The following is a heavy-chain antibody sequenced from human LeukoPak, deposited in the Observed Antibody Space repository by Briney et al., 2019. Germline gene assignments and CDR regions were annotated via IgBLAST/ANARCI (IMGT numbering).Heavy chain of an antibody. D-gene: IGHD6-13*01. CDR2: INPSGGST. Sequence: ASVKVSCKASGYSFTSYYMHWVRQAPGQGLELMGIINPSGGSTSYAQKFQGRVTMTRDTSTNTVYMELSSLRSEDTAVYYCARQTTSTAGPDYWGQGTLVTVSS. CDR3: ARQTTSTAGPDY. J-gene: IGHJ4*02. V-gene: IGHV1-46*01. CDR1: GYSFTSYY.